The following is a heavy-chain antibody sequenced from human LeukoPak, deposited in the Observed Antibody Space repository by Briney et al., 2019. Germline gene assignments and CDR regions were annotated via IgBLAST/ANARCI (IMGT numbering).Heavy chain of an antibody. D-gene: IGHD2-21*02. V-gene: IGHV4-30-4*01. Sequence: SETLSLTCTVSGGSISSGDYYWSCVRQPPGKGLECIGYIYYSGTTYYNPSLKSRVTISVDTSKNQFSLKLSSVTAADTAVYYCARISYCGGDCPGLHYYGMDVWGQGTTVTVSS. CDR1: GGSISSGDYY. J-gene: IGHJ6*02. CDR2: IYYSGTT. CDR3: ARISYCGGDCPGLHYYGMDV.